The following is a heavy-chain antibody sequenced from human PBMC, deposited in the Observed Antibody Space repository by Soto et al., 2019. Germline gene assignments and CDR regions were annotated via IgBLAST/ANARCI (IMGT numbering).Heavy chain of an antibody. D-gene: IGHD3-9*01. J-gene: IGHJ6*02. Sequence: GASVKVSCKASGETFTSYGISWVRQAPGQGLEWMGWISAYNGNTNYAQKLQGRVTMTTDTSTSTAYMELRSLRSDDTAVYYCARGYDILTGYLYYYYYGMDVWGQGTTVTVSS. CDR1: GETFTSYG. CDR3: ARGYDILTGYLYYYYYGMDV. V-gene: IGHV1-18*01. CDR2: ISAYNGNT.